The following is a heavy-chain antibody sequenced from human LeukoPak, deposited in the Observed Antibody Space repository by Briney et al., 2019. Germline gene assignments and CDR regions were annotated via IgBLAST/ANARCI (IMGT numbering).Heavy chain of an antibody. CDR2: INSSSSYI. V-gene: IGHV3-21*01. J-gene: IGHJ3*02. D-gene: IGHD3-3*01. CDR3: ARGVGELRFLEWSFDI. Sequence: PGGALRLSCAASGFPFSSYSMKWGRQAPGKGLEWVFSINSSSSYIYYADSVKGRFTISRDNAKNSLYLQMNSLRAEDTAVYYCARGVGELRFLEWSFDIWGQGTMVTVSS. CDR1: GFPFSSYS.